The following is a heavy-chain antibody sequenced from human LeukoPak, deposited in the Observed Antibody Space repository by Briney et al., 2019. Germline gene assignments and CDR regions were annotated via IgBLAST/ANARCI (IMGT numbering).Heavy chain of an antibody. D-gene: IGHD3-10*01. J-gene: IGHJ4*02. CDR3: ARGSLGGAIGY. Sequence: PSETLSLTCTVSGGSISSGSYYWSWIRQPAGKGLEWIGRIYTSGSTNYIPSLKSRVTISVDTSKNQFSLKLSSVTAADTAVYYCARGSLGGAIGYWGQGTLVTVSS. V-gene: IGHV4-61*02. CDR2: IYTSGST. CDR1: GGSISSGSYY.